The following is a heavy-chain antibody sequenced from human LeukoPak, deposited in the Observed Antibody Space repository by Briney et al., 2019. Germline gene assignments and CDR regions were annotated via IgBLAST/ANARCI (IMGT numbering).Heavy chain of an antibody. CDR3: ARHSYTSLLQLGAFDI. CDR2: IYYSGST. D-gene: IGHD5-18*01. V-gene: IGHV4-31*03. Sequence: SQTLSLTCTVSGGSISSGGYYWSWIRQHPGKGLEWIGYIYYSGSTYYNPSLKSRVTISVDTSKNQFSLKPSSVTAADTAVYYCARHSYTSLLQLGAFDIWGQGTMVTVSS. J-gene: IGHJ3*02. CDR1: GGSISSGGYY.